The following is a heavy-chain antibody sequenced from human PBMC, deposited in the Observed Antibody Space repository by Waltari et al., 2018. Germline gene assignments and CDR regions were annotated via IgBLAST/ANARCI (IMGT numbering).Heavy chain of an antibody. CDR3: TRATAVSFDY. J-gene: IGHJ4*02. CDR2: INPDGSSI. V-gene: IGHV3-74*01. Sequence: EVQLVESGGGLVQPGGSLRLSCAASGFSFSNYRIHWVRQAPGKGLEWVSRINPDGSSISHADSVRGRFTITRDNAKNTLYLQMNSLRVDDTAVYYCTRATAVSFDYWGLGTLVTVSS. D-gene: IGHD6-19*01. CDR1: GFSFSNYR.